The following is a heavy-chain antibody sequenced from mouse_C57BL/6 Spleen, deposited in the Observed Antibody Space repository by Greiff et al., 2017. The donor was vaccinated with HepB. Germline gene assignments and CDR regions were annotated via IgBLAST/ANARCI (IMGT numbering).Heavy chain of an antibody. CDR3: ARLGYMDY. Sequence: EVKLQQSGPELVKPGASVKISCKASGYTFTDYYMNWVKQSHGKSLEWIGDINPNNGGTSYNQKFKGKATLTVDKSSSTAYMELRSLTSEDSAVYYCARLGYMDYWGQGTSVTVSS. V-gene: IGHV1-26*01. CDR2: INPNNGGT. CDR1: GYTFTDYY. J-gene: IGHJ4*01. D-gene: IGHD4-1*01.